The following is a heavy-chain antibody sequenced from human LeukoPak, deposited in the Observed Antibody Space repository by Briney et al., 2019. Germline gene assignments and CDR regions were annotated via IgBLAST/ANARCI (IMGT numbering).Heavy chain of an antibody. CDR3: ARDYGPTHYYGSGTLLSPDY. J-gene: IGHJ4*02. CDR1: GYTFTSYG. D-gene: IGHD3-10*01. CDR2: ISAYNGNT. Sequence: ASVKVTCKASGYTFTSYGISWVRQAPCQALAWMGWISAYNGNTNYAQKLQGRVTMTTDTSTSTAYMELRSLRSDDTAVYYCARDYGPTHYYGSGTLLSPDYWGQGTLVTVSS. V-gene: IGHV1-18*01.